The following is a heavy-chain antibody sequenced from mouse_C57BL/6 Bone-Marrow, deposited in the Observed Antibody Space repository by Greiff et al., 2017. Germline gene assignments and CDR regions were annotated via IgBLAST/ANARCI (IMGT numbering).Heavy chain of an antibody. D-gene: IGHD1-1*01. J-gene: IGHJ3*01. Sequence: VKLMESGAELVRPGASVTLSCKASGYTFTDYEMHWVKQTPVHGLEWIGAIDPETGGTAYNQKFKGKAILTADKSSSTAYMELRSLTSEDSAVYYCTRIWYGSSSFAYWGQGTLVTVSA. CDR2: IDPETGGT. V-gene: IGHV1-15*01. CDR1: GYTFTDYE. CDR3: TRIWYGSSSFAY.